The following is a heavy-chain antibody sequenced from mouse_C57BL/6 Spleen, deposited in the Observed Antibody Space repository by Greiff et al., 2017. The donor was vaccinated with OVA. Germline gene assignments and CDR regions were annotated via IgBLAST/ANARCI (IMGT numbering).Heavy chain of an antibody. V-gene: IGHV1-81*01. D-gene: IGHD4-1*01. CDR2: IYPRSGNT. Sequence: VQVVESGAELARPGASVKLSCKASGYTFTSYGISWVKQRTGQGLEGIGEIYPRSGNTYYNEKFKGKATLTADKSSSTAYMELRSLTSEDSAVYFCARITGTRDYWGQGTTLTVSS. J-gene: IGHJ2*01. CDR3: ARITGTRDY. CDR1: GYTFTSYG.